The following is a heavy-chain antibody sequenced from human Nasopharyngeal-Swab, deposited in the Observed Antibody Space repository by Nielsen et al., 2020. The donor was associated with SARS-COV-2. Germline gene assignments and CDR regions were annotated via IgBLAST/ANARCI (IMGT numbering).Heavy chain of an antibody. CDR3: ARVEAGGEWELLPYYYYYMDV. D-gene: IGHD1-26*01. V-gene: IGHV3-30-3*01. Sequence: PGKGLEWVAVISYDGSNKYYADSVKGRFTISRDNSKNTLYLQMNSLRAEDTAVYYCARVEAGGEWELLPYYYYYMDVWGKGTTVTVSS. J-gene: IGHJ6*03. CDR2: ISYDGSNK.